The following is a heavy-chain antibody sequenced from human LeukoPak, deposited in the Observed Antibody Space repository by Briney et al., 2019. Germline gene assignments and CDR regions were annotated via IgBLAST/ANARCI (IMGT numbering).Heavy chain of an antibody. CDR3: AKASGVAAAALHWYFDL. Sequence: EPGGSLRLSCAASGFTFDDYAMHWVRQAPGKGLEWVSGISWNSGSIGYADSVKGRFTISRDNAKNSLYLQMNSLRAEDTALYYCAKASGVAAAALHWYFDLWGRGTLVTVSS. V-gene: IGHV3-9*01. J-gene: IGHJ2*01. CDR1: GFTFDDYA. D-gene: IGHD6-13*01. CDR2: ISWNSGSI.